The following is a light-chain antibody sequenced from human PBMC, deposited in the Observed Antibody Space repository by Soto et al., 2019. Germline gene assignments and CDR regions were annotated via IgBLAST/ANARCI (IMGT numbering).Light chain of an antibody. V-gene: IGKV1-17*01. Sequence: DIQMTQSPSSLSASVGDRLTITCRASQVITNDLGWYQQQPGKAPKRLIYAAYTLQSGVPSRFSGSGSGTECTLTISSLQPEDVATYYCQQRSNWPRTFGQGTKVDI. J-gene: IGKJ1*01. CDR1: QVITND. CDR3: QQRSNWPRT. CDR2: AAY.